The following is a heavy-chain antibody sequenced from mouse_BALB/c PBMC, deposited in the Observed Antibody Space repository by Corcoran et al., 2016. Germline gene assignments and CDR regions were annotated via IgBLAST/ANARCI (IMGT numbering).Heavy chain of an antibody. CDR3: AYYGNYAMDY. Sequence: EVQLQQSGAELVRPGALVKLSCKASGFNIKDYYMHWVKQRPEQGLEWIGCSDPENGNTIYDPKFQGKASITADTSSNTAYLQLSSLTSEDTAVYYCAYYGNYAMDYWCQGTSVTVSS. V-gene: IGHV14-1*02. D-gene: IGHD2-1*01. J-gene: IGHJ4*01. CDR2: SDPENGNT. CDR1: GFNIKDYY.